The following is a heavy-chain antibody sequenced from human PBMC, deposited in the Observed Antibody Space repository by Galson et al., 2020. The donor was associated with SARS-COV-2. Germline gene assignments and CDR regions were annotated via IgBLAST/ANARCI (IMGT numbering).Heavy chain of an antibody. CDR3: ARDEGIRGYNYGRLYYGMDV. J-gene: IGHJ6*02. Sequence: NSGWSLTLSCPASRFPFSTYSMNWVRLPPGKVPEWVSSITTSSIYTYYVDSVTGRFSISRDNPRNSLYLQMNSLRAEDTAVYYCARDEGIRGYNYGRLYYGMDVWGQGTTVTVSS. D-gene: IGHD5-18*01. CDR1: RFPFSTYS. CDR2: ITTSSIYT. V-gene: IGHV3-21*01.